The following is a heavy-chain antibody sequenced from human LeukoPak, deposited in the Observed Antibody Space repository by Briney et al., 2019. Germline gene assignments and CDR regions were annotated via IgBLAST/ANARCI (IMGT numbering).Heavy chain of an antibody. V-gene: IGHV4-34*01. D-gene: IGHD4-11*01. J-gene: IGHJ4*02. CDR3: ARFYSQFSAFDY. Sequence: SETLSLTCAVYGGSFSGSFWTGIRQPPGKGLEWIGEIKDSGSTNYNPSLKSRLTISKDTSKNQFSLKLSSVTAADTAVYFCARFYSQFSAFDYWGQGILVTVSS. CDR2: IKDSGST. CDR1: GGSFSGSF.